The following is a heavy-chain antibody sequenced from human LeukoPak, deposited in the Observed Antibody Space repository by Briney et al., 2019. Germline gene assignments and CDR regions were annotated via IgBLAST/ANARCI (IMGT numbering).Heavy chain of an antibody. CDR1: GFTFSSYS. CDR3: AKYADYGNYMDWFDP. V-gene: IGHV3-30*18. Sequence: GGSLRLSCAASGFTFSSYSMNWVRQAPGKGLEWVAVISYHGNNKYYADSVKGRFTISRDNSKNTLHLQMNSLRAEDTAVYYCAKYADYGNYMDWFDPWGQGTLVTVSS. CDR2: ISYHGNNK. J-gene: IGHJ5*02. D-gene: IGHD4-11*01.